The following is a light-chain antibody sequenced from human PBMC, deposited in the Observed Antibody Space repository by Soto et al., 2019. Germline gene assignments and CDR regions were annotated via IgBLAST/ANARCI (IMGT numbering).Light chain of an antibody. CDR2: STS. CDR1: QSVGDTY. Sequence: EIVLTQSPGTLSLSPGERATLYCRASQSVGDTYLAWYQQKPGQAPRLLMYSTSIRATGIPDRFSGSGSGTDFTLTISRLDPEDFAVYYCQHYDRAPMWTFGQGTKVDIK. CDR3: QHYDRAPMWT. V-gene: IGKV3-20*01. J-gene: IGKJ1*01.